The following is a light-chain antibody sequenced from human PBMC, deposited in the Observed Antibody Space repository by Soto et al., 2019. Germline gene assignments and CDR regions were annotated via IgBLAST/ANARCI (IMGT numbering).Light chain of an antibody. J-gene: IGKJ4*01. V-gene: IGKV3-11*01. CDR3: EHHSNGPPVT. CDR1: QSVGYH. Sequence: EIVLTQSPATLSLSPGERATLSCRASQSVGYHLAWYQQKPGQAPRLLIYDASNRATGIPARFSGSGSGTDFTPAISSLEPEDFQVYYGEHHSNGPPVTFGGGTKVEIK. CDR2: DAS.